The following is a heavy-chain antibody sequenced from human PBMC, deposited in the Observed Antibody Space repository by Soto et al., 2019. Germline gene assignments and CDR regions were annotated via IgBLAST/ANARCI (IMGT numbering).Heavy chain of an antibody. CDR2: DGGSGGSP. J-gene: IGHJ4*01. CDR3: AKARCSGNSCYVPDY. Sequence: GGSLRLSCAASGLTFTNAWMHWVRQAPGKGLEWVGRITGTPDGGSGGSPSYADSVQGRFTISRDNSRNTLSLQMNSLRAEDTATYYCAKARCSGNSCYVPDYWGHGSLVTVSS. V-gene: IGHV3-23*01. CDR1: GLTFTNAW. D-gene: IGHD2-15*01.